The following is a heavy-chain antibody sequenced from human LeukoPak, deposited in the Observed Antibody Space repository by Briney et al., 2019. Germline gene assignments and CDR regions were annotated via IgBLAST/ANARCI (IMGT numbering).Heavy chain of an antibody. CDR2: ISWNSGSI. V-gene: IGHV3-9*01. J-gene: IGHJ4*02. CDR1: GFTFDDYA. Sequence: PGGSLRLSCAASGFTFDDYAMHWVRQAPGKGLEWVSGISWNSGSIGYADSVKGRFTISRDNAKNSLYLQMNSLRAEDTALYYCAKDRYGYFDYWGQGTLVTVSS. CDR3: AKDRYGYFDY. D-gene: IGHD4-17*01.